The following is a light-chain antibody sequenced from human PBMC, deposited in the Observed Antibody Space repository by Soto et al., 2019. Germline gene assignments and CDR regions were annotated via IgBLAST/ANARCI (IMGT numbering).Light chain of an antibody. CDR2: GAS. V-gene: IGKV3-20*01. Sequence: EIVLTQSPGTLSLSPGERATLSCRASQSVSSSNLAWYQQKPGQPPRLLIYGASSRATGIPDRFSGSGSGTDFTLTISRLQSEDFAVYYCQQYVSNPRTFGQGTKVEIK. CDR3: QQYVSNPRT. J-gene: IGKJ1*01. CDR1: QSVSSSN.